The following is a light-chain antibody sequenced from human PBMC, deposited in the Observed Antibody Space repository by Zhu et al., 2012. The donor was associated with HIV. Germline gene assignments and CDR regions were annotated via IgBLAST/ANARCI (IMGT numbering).Light chain of an antibody. CDR3: QQYIMYWT. Sequence: DIQMTQSPSTLSASVGDRVTITCRASQSVHKWLAWYQQKPGKAPKLLIYKTSSLESGVPSRFSGTGSGTEFTLTISSLQPDDSATYYCQQYIMYWTFGQGTKVEIK. V-gene: IGKV1-5*03. CDR1: QSVHKW. CDR2: KTS. J-gene: IGKJ1*01.